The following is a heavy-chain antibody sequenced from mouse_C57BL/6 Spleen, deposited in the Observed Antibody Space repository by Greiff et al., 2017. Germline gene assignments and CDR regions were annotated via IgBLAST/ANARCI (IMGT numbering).Heavy chain of an antibody. CDR3: ARHLQQCYMDY. J-gene: IGHJ4*01. Sequence: EVKLMESEGGLVQPGSSLKLSCTASGFTFSDYYLAWVRQVPEKGLEWVANITYDGSNTYYLDSLKSRFIISRDHAKNILYMQMSSLKSEDTATYYCARHLQQCYMDYWGQGTSLTVSS. CDR1: GFTFSDYY. D-gene: IGHD6-1*01. CDR2: ITYDGSNT. V-gene: IGHV5-16*01.